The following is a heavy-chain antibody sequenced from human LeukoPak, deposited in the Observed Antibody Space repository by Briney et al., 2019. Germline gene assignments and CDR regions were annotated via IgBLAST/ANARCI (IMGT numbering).Heavy chain of an antibody. CDR2: INPSGGST. CDR1: GYTFTSYY. J-gene: IGHJ6*03. CDR3: AREGYDILTGDPFYLGYYYMDV. Sequence: ASVKVSCKASGYTFTSYYMHWVRQAPGQGLEWMGIINPSGGSTSYAQKFQGRVTITADKSTSTAYMELSSLRSEDTAVYYCAREGYDILTGDPFYLGYYYMDVWGKGTTVTASS. D-gene: IGHD3-9*01. V-gene: IGHV1-46*01.